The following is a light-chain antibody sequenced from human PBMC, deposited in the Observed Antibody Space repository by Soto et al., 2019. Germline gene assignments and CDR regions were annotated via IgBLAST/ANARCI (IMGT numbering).Light chain of an antibody. Sequence: IQMTQSPSSLSASEGDRVTITCRASQSVSRYFNWYQQKPGKAPKLLIYAASTLQSGVPSRFSGSGSGTDFTLTISSLQPEATASYYCQQTYSTPYTFGQGTQLEIK. CDR3: QQTYSTPYT. CDR1: QSVSRY. V-gene: IGKV1-39*01. CDR2: AAS. J-gene: IGKJ2*01.